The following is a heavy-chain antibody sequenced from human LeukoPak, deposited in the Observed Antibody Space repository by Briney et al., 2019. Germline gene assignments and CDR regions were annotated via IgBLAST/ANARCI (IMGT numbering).Heavy chain of an antibody. D-gene: IGHD6-19*01. CDR3: AKGISGSFDY. Sequence: GGSLRLSCAASGFTISSYGMHWVRQAPGKGLEWVAFIRYDGSNKYYADSVKGRFTMSRDNSKNTPYLQMNSLRAEDTAVYYCAKGISGSFDYWGQGTLVTVSS. CDR1: GFTISSYG. V-gene: IGHV3-30*02. CDR2: IRYDGSNK. J-gene: IGHJ4*02.